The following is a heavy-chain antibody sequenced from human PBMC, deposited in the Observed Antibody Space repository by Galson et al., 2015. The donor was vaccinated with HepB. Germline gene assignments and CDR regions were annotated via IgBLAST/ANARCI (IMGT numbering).Heavy chain of an antibody. CDR1: GFTFSSYS. Sequence: SLRLSCAASGFTFSSYSMNWVRQAPGKGLEWVSYISSTFGIIYHADSVKGRFTISRDNSKNTLYLQMNSLRAEDTAVYYCARAVTLYSSSLDYFDYWGQGTLVTVSS. J-gene: IGHJ4*02. V-gene: IGHV3-48*01. CDR3: ARAVTLYSSSLDYFDY. D-gene: IGHD6-6*01. CDR2: ISSTFGII.